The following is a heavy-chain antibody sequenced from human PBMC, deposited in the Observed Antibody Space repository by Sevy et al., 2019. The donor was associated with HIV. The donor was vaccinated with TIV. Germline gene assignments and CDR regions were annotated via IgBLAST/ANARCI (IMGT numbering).Heavy chain of an antibody. D-gene: IGHD3-3*01. Sequence: GGSLRLSCADSGFTLSTTWMTWVRQAPGKGLEWVANINQDGGAKYYVHSVKGRFTISRDNTKNSLYLQMRSLRVEDTAVYYCTTSFGVIAGDDFDYWGQGTLVTVSS. CDR1: GFTLSTTW. J-gene: IGHJ4*01. CDR3: TTSFGVIAGDDFDY. CDR2: INQDGGAK. V-gene: IGHV3-7*01.